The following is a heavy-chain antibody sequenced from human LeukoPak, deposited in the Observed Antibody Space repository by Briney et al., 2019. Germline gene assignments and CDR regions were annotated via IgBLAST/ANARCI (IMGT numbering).Heavy chain of an antibody. J-gene: IGHJ4*02. CDR3: AALDPGAARVDY. V-gene: IGHV3-30*02. Sequence: GGSLRLSCAASGFTFSSYGMHWVRQAPGKGLEWVAFIRYDGSNKYYADSVKGRFTISRDNSKNTLYLQMNSLRAEDTAVYYCAALDPGAARVDYWGQGTLVTVSS. CDR2: IRYDGSNK. D-gene: IGHD6-6*01. CDR1: GFTFSSYG.